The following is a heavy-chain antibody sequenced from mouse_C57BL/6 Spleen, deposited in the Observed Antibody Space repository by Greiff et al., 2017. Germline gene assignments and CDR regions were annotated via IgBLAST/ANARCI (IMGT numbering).Heavy chain of an antibody. D-gene: IGHD2-4*01. V-gene: IGHV7-3*01. J-gene: IGHJ4*01. CDR2: IRNKANGYTT. Sequence: EVQVVESGGGLVQPGGSLSLSCAASGFTFTDYYMSWVRQPPGKALEWLGFIRNKANGYTTEYSASVKGRFTISRDNSQSILYLQMNALRAEDSATYYCARYWDDYENYAMDYWGQGTSVTVSS. CDR1: GFTFTDYY. CDR3: ARYWDDYENYAMDY.